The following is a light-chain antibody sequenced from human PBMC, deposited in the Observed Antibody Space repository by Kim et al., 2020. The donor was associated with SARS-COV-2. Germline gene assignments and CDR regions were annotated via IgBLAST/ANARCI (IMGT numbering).Light chain of an antibody. CDR1: SSDVGGYNY. Sequence: QSALTQPASVSGSPGQSITISCTGTSSDVGGYNYVSWYQQHPGKAPKLMIYDVSKRPSGVSNRFSGSKAGNTASLTISGLQAEDEGEYYCSSYTSSSTVVFGGGTQLTVL. CDR3: SSYTSSSTVV. V-gene: IGLV2-14*01. CDR2: DVS. J-gene: IGLJ2*01.